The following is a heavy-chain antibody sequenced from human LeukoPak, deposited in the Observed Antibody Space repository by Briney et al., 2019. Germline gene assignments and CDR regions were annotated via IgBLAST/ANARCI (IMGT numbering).Heavy chain of an antibody. D-gene: IGHD3-10*01. CDR3: ASGGHVDY. CDR2: INEGGSEQ. V-gene: IGHV3-7*01. CDR1: GFTFSSYS. Sequence: GGSLRLSCAASGFTFSSYSMNWVRQAPGKGLEWVANINEGGSEQNYVDSVTGRFTISRDNAKNSLSLQMNSLRAEDTAMYYCASGGHVDYCGQGTLVTVSS. J-gene: IGHJ4*02.